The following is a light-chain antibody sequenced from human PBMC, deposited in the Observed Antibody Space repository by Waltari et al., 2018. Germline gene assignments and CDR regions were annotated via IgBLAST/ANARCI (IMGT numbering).Light chain of an antibody. Sequence: EIVLTQSPGTLSLSPGERATLYCRASQSVWRTLAWYQQKPGQAPRLLIYDASSRATGVPDRFSGSGSGTDFSLTISRLEPEDFAVYYCQKYGTLPATFGQGTTVEI. CDR3: QKYGTLPAT. J-gene: IGKJ1*01. V-gene: IGKV3-20*01. CDR2: DAS. CDR1: QSVWRT.